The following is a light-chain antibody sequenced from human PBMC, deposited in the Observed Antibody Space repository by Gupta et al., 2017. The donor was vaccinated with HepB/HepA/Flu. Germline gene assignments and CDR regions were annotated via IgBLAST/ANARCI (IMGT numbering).Light chain of an antibody. Sequence: DIQMTQSPSSVSAFLGDTVTITCRASQDVSNWLAWYQQKPGKAPNLLIFSASRLQSGVPSRCSGSGYGTDFTLIISSLQPEDFATYYCQQADTFPWTFGQGTKVEI. CDR2: SAS. V-gene: IGKV1-12*01. CDR1: QDVSNW. CDR3: QQADTFPWT. J-gene: IGKJ1*01.